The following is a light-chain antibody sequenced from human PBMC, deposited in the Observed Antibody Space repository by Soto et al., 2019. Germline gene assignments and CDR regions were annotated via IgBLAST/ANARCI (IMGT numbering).Light chain of an antibody. CDR3: HQRQSWPRT. V-gene: IGKV3-11*01. J-gene: IGKJ1*01. CDR1: QSVSSY. Sequence: EIVLTQSPATLSFSPGERSTLSFMASQSVSSYLAWYQQKPGQAPRLLIYDASNRATGIPARFSGSGSGTDFTLTISSLEPEDFAVYYCHQRQSWPRTFGQGTKVDIK. CDR2: DAS.